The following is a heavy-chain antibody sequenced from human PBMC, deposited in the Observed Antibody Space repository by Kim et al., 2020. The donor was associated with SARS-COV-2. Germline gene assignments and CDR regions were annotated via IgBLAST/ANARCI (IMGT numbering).Heavy chain of an antibody. CDR1: GYTFTSYA. CDR3: AGVWGYSGYLDY. CDR2: INAGNGNT. V-gene: IGHV1-3*01. Sequence: ASVKVSCKASGYTFTSYAMHWVRQAPGQRLEWMGWINAGNGNTKYSQKFQGRVTITRDTSASTAYMELSSLRSEDTAVYYCAGVWGYSGYLDYWGQGTLVTVSS. D-gene: IGHD5-12*01. J-gene: IGHJ4*02.